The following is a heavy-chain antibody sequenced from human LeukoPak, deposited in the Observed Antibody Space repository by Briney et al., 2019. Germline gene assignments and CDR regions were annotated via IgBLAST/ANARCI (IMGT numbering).Heavy chain of an antibody. D-gene: IGHD6-19*01. CDR2: IGTGGDT. V-gene: IGHV3-13*01. Sequence: GGSLRLSCAASGFIVSNYDVHWVRQRPGKGLEWVSTIGTGGDTYYADSVKGRFTISRESAMNSVYPQMSSLRGGDTADYYCAREYVSAVAGTNYYHGMDVWGQGTAVTVSS. CDR3: AREYVSAVAGTNYYHGMDV. CDR1: GFIVSNYD. J-gene: IGHJ6*02.